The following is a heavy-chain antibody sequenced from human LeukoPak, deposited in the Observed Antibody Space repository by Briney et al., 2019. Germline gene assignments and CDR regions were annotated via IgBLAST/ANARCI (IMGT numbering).Heavy chain of an antibody. J-gene: IGHJ4*02. Sequence: SQTRSLTSPVSTPSISEYYWTCIRQLPGRVIEWLGHIHPSGSTYSNPSLRSRVTVSVDTPKNQFSLTLSSVTAADTAMYFCARGLDTAKVGYWGQGTLVTVSS. V-gene: IGHV4-4*08. CDR1: TPSISEYY. D-gene: IGHD5-18*01. CDR3: ARGLDTAKVGY. CDR2: IHPSGST.